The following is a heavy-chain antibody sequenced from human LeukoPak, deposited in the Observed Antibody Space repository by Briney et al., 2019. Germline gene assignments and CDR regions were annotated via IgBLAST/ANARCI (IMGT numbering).Heavy chain of an antibody. CDR1: GFTLSDST. CDR3: TRDRGTYNWLDP. D-gene: IGHD1-26*01. V-gene: IGHV3-73*01. Sequence: GGSLRLSCAASGFTLSDSTIHWVRQASGKGLEWVGLIDRPAKSYATAYGASVGGRFTISRDDSKNTAYLQMDSLKTEDTALYYCTRDRGTYNWLDPWGQGTLVTVSS. J-gene: IGHJ5*02. CDR2: IDRPAKSYAT.